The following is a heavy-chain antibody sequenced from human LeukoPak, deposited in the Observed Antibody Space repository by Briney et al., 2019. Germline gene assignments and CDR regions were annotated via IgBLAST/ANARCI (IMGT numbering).Heavy chain of an antibody. CDR2: ISYDGSNK. CDR3: ARGGRYCSGGSCYLNWFDP. D-gene: IGHD2-15*01. V-gene: IGHV3-30*04. Sequence: GGSLRLSCAASGFTFSSYAMHGVRQAPGKGLEWVAVISYDGSNKYYADSVKGRFTISRDNSKNTLYLQMNSLRAEDTAVYYCARGGRYCSGGSCYLNWFDPWGQGTLVTVSS. J-gene: IGHJ5*02. CDR1: GFTFSSYA.